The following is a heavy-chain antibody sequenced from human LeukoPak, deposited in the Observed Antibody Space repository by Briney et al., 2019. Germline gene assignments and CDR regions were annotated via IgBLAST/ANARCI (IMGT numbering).Heavy chain of an antibody. CDR2: IFDSGRT. V-gene: IGHV4-59*01. CDR1: GGSISSYY. CDR3: ARDIEKRRGAVGFDP. Sequence: SETLSLTCTVSGGSISSYYWSWIRQPPGKGLDGMGYIFDSGRTYYNPSLKSRVTISVDTSKNQFSLRLSSVTAADTAVYYCARDIEKRRGAVGFDPWGQGTLVTVSS. D-gene: IGHD6-13*01. J-gene: IGHJ5*02.